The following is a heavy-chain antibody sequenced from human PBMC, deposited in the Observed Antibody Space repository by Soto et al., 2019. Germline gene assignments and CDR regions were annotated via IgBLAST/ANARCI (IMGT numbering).Heavy chain of an antibody. V-gene: IGHV1-3*01. J-gene: IGHJ4*02. CDR2: INAGNGNT. CDR1: GYTFTSYA. CDR3: ARGPGGPVGPGDY. D-gene: IGHD2-15*01. Sequence: QVQLVQSGAEVKKPGASVKVSCKASGYTFTSYAMHWVRQAPGQRLEWMGWINAGNGNTKYSQKFQGRVTITRDTFASTAYMELSSMRSEDMAVYYCARGPGGPVGPGDYWGQGTLVTVSS.